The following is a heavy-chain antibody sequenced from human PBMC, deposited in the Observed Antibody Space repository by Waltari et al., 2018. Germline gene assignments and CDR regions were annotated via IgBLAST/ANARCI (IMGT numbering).Heavy chain of an antibody. V-gene: IGHV1-69*08. CDR1: GGTFSSYA. J-gene: IGHJ5*02. Sequence: QVQLVRSGAEVKKPGSSVKVSCNASGGTFSSYATSWMRQAPGPGLEWMGSIIPIFGTANYAQNVQGRVTLTADKSTSTAYMGLSSLRSEHTAVYYCARAQGPGKGGWFDPWGQGTLVTVSS. CDR3: ARAQGPGKGGWFDP. CDR2: IIPIFGTA.